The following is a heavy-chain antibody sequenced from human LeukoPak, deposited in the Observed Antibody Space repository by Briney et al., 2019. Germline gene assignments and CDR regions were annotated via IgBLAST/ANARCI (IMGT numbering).Heavy chain of an antibody. J-gene: IGHJ4*02. CDR1: GFSFSTYD. Sequence: GGSLRLSCAASGFSFSTYDMSWVHQAPGKGLECVSYISGSAGGSAYYADAVKGRFTISRDNSKSTLYLQMSSLRAEDTAFYYCAKGAWLDDWGQGALVTVSS. CDR3: AKGAWLDD. V-gene: IGHV3-23*01. CDR2: ISGSAGGSA.